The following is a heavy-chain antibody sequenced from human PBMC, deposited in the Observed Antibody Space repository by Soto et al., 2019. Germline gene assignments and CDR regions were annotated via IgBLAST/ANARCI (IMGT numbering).Heavy chain of an antibody. D-gene: IGHD5-18*01. Sequence: QVQLQESGPGLVKPSETLSLTCTVSGGSVSSGSHYWSWIRQPPGKGLEWIGHIYYSGTTNYNPSLKSRVTISLDTSKNQFSLKLSSVTAADTAVYYCARDYRGYTYGYAFDIWGQGTMVTVSS. CDR2: IYYSGTT. J-gene: IGHJ3*02. CDR1: GGSVSSGSHY. CDR3: ARDYRGYTYGYAFDI. V-gene: IGHV4-61*01.